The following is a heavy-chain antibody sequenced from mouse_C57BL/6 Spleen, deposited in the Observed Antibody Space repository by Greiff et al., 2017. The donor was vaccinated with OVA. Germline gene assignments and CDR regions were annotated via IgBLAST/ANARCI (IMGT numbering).Heavy chain of an antibody. V-gene: IGHV5-4*01. D-gene: IGHD3-2*02. J-gene: IGHJ2*01. CDR1: GFTFSSYA. CDR3: ARDQDYLDY. Sequence: EVKVVESGGGLVKPGGSLKLSCAASGFTFSSYAMSWVRQTPEKRLEWVATISDGGSYTYYPDNVKGRFTISRDNAKNNLYLQMSHLKSEDTAMYYCARDQDYLDYWGQGTTLTVSS. CDR2: ISDGGSYT.